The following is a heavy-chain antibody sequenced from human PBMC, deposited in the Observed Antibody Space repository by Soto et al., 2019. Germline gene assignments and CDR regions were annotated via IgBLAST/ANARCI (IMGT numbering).Heavy chain of an antibody. Sequence: GASVKVSCKASGGTFSSYAISWVRQAPGQGLEWMGGIIPIFGTANYAQKFQGRVTITADESTSTAYMELSSLRSEDTAVYYCARDQTRNDYGDYVDGVPFSYFFDYWGKGTLVTVSS. CDR1: GGTFSSYA. CDR2: IIPIFGTA. D-gene: IGHD4-17*01. V-gene: IGHV1-69*13. CDR3: ARDQTRNDYGDYVDGVPFSYFFDY. J-gene: IGHJ4*02.